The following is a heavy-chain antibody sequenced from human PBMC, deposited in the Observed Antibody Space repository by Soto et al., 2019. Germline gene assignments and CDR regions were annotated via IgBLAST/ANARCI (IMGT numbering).Heavy chain of an antibody. Sequence: QVQLVESGGGEVQPGRSLTISCAASGFTFSTYGMHWVRQTPGKGLEWVAVISYDGTNKFYSDSVKGRFTISRDNFKNTLTLKMNSLRVDDTAVYSCAKDLQSYGDYDYYCYGMDVWGLGTRVTVSS. V-gene: IGHV3-30*18. CDR3: AKDLQSYGDYDYYCYGMDV. CDR2: ISYDGTNK. J-gene: IGHJ6*02. CDR1: GFTFSTYG. D-gene: IGHD4-17*01.